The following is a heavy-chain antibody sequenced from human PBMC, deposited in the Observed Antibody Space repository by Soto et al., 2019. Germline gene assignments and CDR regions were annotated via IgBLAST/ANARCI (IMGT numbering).Heavy chain of an antibody. CDR3: AKDLVYSTMIVVVITTGYFDY. D-gene: IGHD3-22*01. CDR2: INPNSGGT. CDR1: GYTFTGYY. V-gene: IGHV1-2*02. J-gene: IGHJ4*02. Sequence: ASVKVSCKASGYTFTGYYMHWVRQAPGQGLEWMGWINPNSGGTNYAQKFQGRVTMTRDTSISTAYMELSRLRSDDTAVYYCAKDLVYSTMIVVVITTGYFDYCGQGTLVTVSS.